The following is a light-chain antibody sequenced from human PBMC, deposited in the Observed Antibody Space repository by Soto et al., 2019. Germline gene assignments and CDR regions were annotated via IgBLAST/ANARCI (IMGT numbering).Light chain of an antibody. J-gene: IGLJ1*01. CDR2: GNS. Sequence: QSVLTQPPSVSGAPGQRVTISCTGSSSNIGAGYDVHWYQQLPGTAPKLLIYGNSNRPSGVPDRFSGSKSGTSASLAITGLQAEDDADYYCQSYDSSLSGSYVFGPGIKVTV. V-gene: IGLV1-40*01. CDR1: SSNIGAGYD. CDR3: QSYDSSLSGSYV.